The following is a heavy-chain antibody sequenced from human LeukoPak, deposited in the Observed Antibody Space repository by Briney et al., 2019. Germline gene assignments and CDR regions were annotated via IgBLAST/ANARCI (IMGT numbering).Heavy chain of an antibody. CDR1: GGSISSYY. V-gene: IGHV4-59*01. J-gene: IGHJ4*02. CDR3: ARMANGFDY. Sequence: SQTLSLTCTVSGGSISSYYCSWIRQPPGKGPEWIGYIYYSGSTNYNPSLKSRVTISIDTYKNQFSLKLGSVTAADTAVYYCARMANGFDYWGQGTLVTVSS. D-gene: IGHD5-24*01. CDR2: IYYSGST.